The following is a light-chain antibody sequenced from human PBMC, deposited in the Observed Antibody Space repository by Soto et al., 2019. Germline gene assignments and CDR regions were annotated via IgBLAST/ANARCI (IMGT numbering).Light chain of an antibody. Sequence: QSALTQPPSASGYPGQSVTISCTGTRNDIGAYEFVSWYQHHPGKAPKLIIYEVVQRPSGVPDRFSGSKSGNTASLTVSGLQAADEADYYCKSYAGSNTYVFGTGTKVTVL. V-gene: IGLV2-8*01. J-gene: IGLJ1*01. CDR2: EVV. CDR1: RNDIGAYEF. CDR3: KSYAGSNTYV.